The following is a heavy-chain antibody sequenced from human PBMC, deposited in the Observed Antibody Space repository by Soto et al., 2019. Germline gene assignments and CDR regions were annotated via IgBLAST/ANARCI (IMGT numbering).Heavy chain of an antibody. CDR3: ARARGSSSLVGGWFDP. Sequence: QVQLVQSGAAVKKPGSSVKVSCKASGGTFSSYAISWVRQAPGQGLEWMGGIIPIFGTANYAQKFQGRVTITADESTSTAYMELSSLISEDTAVYYCARARGSSSLVGGWFDPWGQGTLVTVSS. V-gene: IGHV1-69*01. D-gene: IGHD6-13*01. CDR2: IIPIFGTA. CDR1: GGTFSSYA. J-gene: IGHJ5*02.